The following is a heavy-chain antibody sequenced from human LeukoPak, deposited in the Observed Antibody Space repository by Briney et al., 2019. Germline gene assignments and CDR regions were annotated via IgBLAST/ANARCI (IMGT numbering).Heavy chain of an antibody. D-gene: IGHD3-10*01. J-gene: IGHJ5*02. CDR3: ARDRSVLLWFGELDGWFDP. CDR2: IKQDGSER. V-gene: IGHV3-7*01. CDR1: GFTFTTYW. Sequence: PGGSLRLSCAASGFTFTTYWMTWVRQAPGKGLEWVANIKQDGSERYYVDSVKGRFTISRDNAKNSLYLQMNSLRAEDTAVYYCARDRSVLLWFGELDGWFDPWGQGTLVTVSS.